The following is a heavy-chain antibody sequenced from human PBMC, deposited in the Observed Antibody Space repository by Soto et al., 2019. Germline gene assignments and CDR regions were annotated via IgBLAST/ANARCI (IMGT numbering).Heavy chain of an antibody. D-gene: IGHD3-22*01. CDR3: ATRPLLPGAP. Sequence: EVQLVESGGGLIQPGGSLRLSCAASGFTFSSNDMNWVRQAPGKGLEWVSIIYSGGSTYYADSVKSRFTISRDKSKNKLYLQMSCLRAEDTAVYYCATRPLLPGAPWGQGTMVTVSS. V-gene: IGHV3-53*01. CDR2: IYSGGST. J-gene: IGHJ3*01. CDR1: GFTFSSND.